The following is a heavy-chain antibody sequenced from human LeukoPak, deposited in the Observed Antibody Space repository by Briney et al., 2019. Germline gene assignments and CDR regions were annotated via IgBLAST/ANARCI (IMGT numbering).Heavy chain of an antibody. D-gene: IGHD2-2*01. V-gene: IGHV1-2*02. CDR2: INPNSGGT. CDR1: GYTFTGYY. CDR3: ASTGVVPAAPYYFDY. J-gene: IGHJ4*02. Sequence: ASVKVSCKASGYTFTGYYMHWVRQAPGQRLEWMGWINPNSGGTNYAQKFQGRVTMTRDTSISTAYMELSRLRSDDTAVYYCASTGVVPAAPYYFDYSGQGTLVTVSS.